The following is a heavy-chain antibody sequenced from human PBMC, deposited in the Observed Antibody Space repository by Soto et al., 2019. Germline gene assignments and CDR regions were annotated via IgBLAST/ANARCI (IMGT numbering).Heavy chain of an antibody. CDR2: IYYSGST. CDR3: ARDYGDYGGLLYYYGMDV. Sequence: SETLSLTCTVSGGSVSSGSYYWSWIRQPPGKGLEWIGYIYYSGSTNYNPSLKSRVTISVDTSKNQFSLKLSSVTAADTAVYYCARDYGDYGGLLYYYGMDVWGQGTTVTVSS. J-gene: IGHJ6*02. V-gene: IGHV4-61*01. CDR1: GGSVSSGSYY. D-gene: IGHD4-17*01.